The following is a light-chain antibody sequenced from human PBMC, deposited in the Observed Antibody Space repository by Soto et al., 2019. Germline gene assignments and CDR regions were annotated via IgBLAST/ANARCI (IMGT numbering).Light chain of an antibody. J-gene: IGLJ2*01. CDR1: SGHSRYA. CDR3: QTWGSDIPV. Sequence: QLVLTQSPSASASLGASVKLTCTLSSGHSRYAVAWHQQQPEKGPRFLMKVNSDGSHSKGEGIPDRFSGSSSGAERYVTISSLQSEDEADYYCQTWGSDIPVFGGVTNLTVL. CDR2: VNSDGSH. V-gene: IGLV4-69*01.